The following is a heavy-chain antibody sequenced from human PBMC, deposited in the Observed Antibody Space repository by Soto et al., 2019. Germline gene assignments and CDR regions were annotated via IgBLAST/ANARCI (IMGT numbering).Heavy chain of an antibody. Sequence: QVQLVQSGAEVKKPGSSVKVSCKASGGTFSSYAISWVRQAPGQGLEWMGGIIPIFGTANYAQKFQGRVTITADESTSTDYMELSSLRSEDTAVYYCAIGYCSSTSCRYYYGMDVWGQGTTVTVSS. D-gene: IGHD2-2*01. V-gene: IGHV1-69*01. CDR2: IIPIFGTA. CDR1: GGTFSSYA. J-gene: IGHJ6*02. CDR3: AIGYCSSTSCRYYYGMDV.